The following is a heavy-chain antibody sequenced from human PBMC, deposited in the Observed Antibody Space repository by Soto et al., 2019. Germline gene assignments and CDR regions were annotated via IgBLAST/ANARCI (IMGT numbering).Heavy chain of an antibody. CDR2: VYSGGAT. J-gene: IGHJ4*02. Sequence: QLVETGGGLIQPGTSLTLSCAASGFSVSRNYMTWVRQAPGKGLEWVSFVYSGGATFYADAVKGRFISSRDDSQNTMYLQMNSLRAEDTAVYYCARGPGRLWGRGTLVTVAS. CDR3: ARGPGRL. V-gene: IGHV3-53*02. CDR1: GFSVSRNY. D-gene: IGHD3-10*01.